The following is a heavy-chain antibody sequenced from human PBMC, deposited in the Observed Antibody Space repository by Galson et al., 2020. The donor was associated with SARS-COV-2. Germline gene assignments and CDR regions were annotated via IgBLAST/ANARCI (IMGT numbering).Heavy chain of an antibody. CDR2: TFHSGNT. CDR3: ARDYPGGTSPTEYAFDI. J-gene: IGHJ3*02. D-gene: IGHD1-26*01. Sequence: SETLSLTCTVSGASISGGNWWSWVRKSPGKGLEWIGETFHSGNTNYNPSLKGRVTISVDKSKNQFSLNLTSVTAADTAMYFCARDYPGGTSPTEYAFDIWGQGTMVTVSS. CDR1: GASISGGNW. V-gene: IGHV4-4*02.